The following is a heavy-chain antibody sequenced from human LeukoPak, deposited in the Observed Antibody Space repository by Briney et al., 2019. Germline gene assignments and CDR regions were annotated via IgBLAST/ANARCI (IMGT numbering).Heavy chain of an antibody. J-gene: IGHJ5*02. CDR2: IKPDGSAQ. V-gene: IGHV3-7*01. CDR3: ANGGTYSSGP. Sequence: GSLRLSCAASGFTFSNSWMSWVRPAPGKGLEWVATIKPDGSAQYYVDSVKGRFTISRDNAKNSLFLQINSLRAEDTAVYYCANGGTYSSGPWGQGTLVTVSS. CDR1: GFTFSNSW. D-gene: IGHD3-22*01.